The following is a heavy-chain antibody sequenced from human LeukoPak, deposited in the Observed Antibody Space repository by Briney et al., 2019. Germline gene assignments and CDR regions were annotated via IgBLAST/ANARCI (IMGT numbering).Heavy chain of an antibody. CDR3: ARETIAAAGIYYYMDV. Sequence: PGGSLRLSCAASGFTFSNAWMSWVRQAPGKGLEWVGRIKSKTDGGTTDYAAPVKGRFTISRDDSKNTLYLQMNSLRAEDTAVYYCARETIAAAGIYYYMDVWGKGTTVTVSS. D-gene: IGHD6-13*01. V-gene: IGHV3-15*01. CDR1: GFTFSNAW. CDR2: IKSKTDGGTT. J-gene: IGHJ6*03.